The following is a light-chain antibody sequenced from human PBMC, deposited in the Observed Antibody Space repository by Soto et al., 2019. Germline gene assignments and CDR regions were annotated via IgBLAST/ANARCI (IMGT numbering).Light chain of an antibody. J-gene: IGKJ5*01. Sequence: DIQMTKSPSSLSASVGDRVTITCRASQSIGRFLNWHQQKPGKAPNVLINVASTLRSGVPSRFSGSGSGTEFTLTINSLQADDFATYYCQQHNSFSITFGQGTRLEI. CDR3: QQHNSFSIT. CDR1: QSIGRF. V-gene: IGKV1-5*01. CDR2: VAS.